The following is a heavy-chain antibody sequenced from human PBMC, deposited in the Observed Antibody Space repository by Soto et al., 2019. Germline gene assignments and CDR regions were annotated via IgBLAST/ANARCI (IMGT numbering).Heavy chain of an antibody. Sequence: QVQLQESGPGLVKPSETLSLTCTVSGGSIYRSGYYWGWIRQPPGRGLEWIGNIDYNGVTYSNPSLKSRVTISRDTSKNQFSLKLTSVTAADTALYYCGKVLVGATGHTDSDSWGPGTLVAVSS. CDR3: GKVLVGATGHTDSDS. CDR2: IDYNGVT. CDR1: GGSIYRSGYY. V-gene: IGHV4-39*01. J-gene: IGHJ4*02. D-gene: IGHD2-15*01.